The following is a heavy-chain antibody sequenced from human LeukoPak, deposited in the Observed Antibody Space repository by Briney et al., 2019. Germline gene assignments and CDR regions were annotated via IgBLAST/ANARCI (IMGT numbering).Heavy chain of an antibody. CDR3: ARGLRYFDWLEPPDY. Sequence: SETLSLTCTVSGGSISSSSHYWGWIRQPPGKGLEWIGSIYYSGSTYYNPSLKSRVTISVDTSKNQFSLKLSSVTAADTAVYYCARGLRYFDWLEPPDYWGQGTLVTVSS. J-gene: IGHJ4*02. V-gene: IGHV4-39*01. CDR2: IYYSGST. CDR1: GGSISSSSHY. D-gene: IGHD3-9*01.